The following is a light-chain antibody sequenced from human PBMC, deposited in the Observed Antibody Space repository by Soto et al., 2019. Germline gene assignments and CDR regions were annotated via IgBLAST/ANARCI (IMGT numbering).Light chain of an antibody. Sequence: EIVLTQSPGTLSLSPGERATLSCRASQSVSSSYLAWYQQKPGQAPRPLIYGASSRAIGIPDRFSGSGSGTDFTLTISRLEPEDFAVYYCQQHGTSPIFGGGTKVDIK. V-gene: IGKV3-20*01. J-gene: IGKJ4*01. CDR2: GAS. CDR3: QQHGTSPI. CDR1: QSVSSSY.